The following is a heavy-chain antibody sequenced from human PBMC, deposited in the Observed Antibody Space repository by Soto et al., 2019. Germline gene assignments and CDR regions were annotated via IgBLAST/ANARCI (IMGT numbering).Heavy chain of an antibody. CDR1: GFTFTSSA. CDR2: IVVGSGNT. J-gene: IGHJ6*02. Sequence: QMQLVQSGPEVKKPGTSVKVSCKASGFTFTSSAVQWVRQARGQRLEWIGWIVVGSGNTNYAQKFQERVTITRDMSTSTAYMELSSLRSEDTAVYYCAAQDYDFWSGYYSPSSYYYYGMDVWGQGTTVTVSS. V-gene: IGHV1-58*01. D-gene: IGHD3-3*01. CDR3: AAQDYDFWSGYYSPSSYYYYGMDV.